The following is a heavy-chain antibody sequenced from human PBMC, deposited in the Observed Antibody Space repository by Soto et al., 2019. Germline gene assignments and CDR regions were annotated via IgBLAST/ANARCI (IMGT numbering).Heavy chain of an antibody. V-gene: IGHV3-74*01. Sequence: GGSLRLSCAASGFTFSSHWMHWVRQAPGKGLVWVARINGDGSSTDYGDSAKGRFTVSRDNAKNTLYLQLNSLRAEDTAVYYCARGRGSSYNTVKGCFDYWGQGTLITVSS. CDR3: ARGRGSSYNTVKGCFDY. CDR1: GFTFSSHW. CDR2: INGDGSST. D-gene: IGHD4-17*01. J-gene: IGHJ4*02.